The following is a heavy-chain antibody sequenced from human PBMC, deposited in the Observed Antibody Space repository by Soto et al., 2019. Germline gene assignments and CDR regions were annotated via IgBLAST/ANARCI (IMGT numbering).Heavy chain of an antibody. J-gene: IGHJ1*01. V-gene: IGHV4-59*01. CDR1: GGSMRNYF. CDR2: IHYSGTT. Sequence: SETLSLTCTVSGGSMRNYFWTWIRQPPGKKLESIGYIHYSGTTSFFPSYNPSLRSRATISEDTSKNQFPLKLLSVTTADTAVYFCAAGEDSSRNLAPYYLGIWGQGTLVTVSS. D-gene: IGHD6-13*01. CDR3: AAGEDSSRNLAPYYLGI.